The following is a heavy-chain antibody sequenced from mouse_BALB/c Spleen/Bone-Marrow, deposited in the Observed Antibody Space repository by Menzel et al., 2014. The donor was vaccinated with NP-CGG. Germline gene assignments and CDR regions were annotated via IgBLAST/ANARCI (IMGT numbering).Heavy chain of an antibody. CDR3: ARSSYFDY. CDR2: IYPFNGGT. CDR1: GYTFTDYN. D-gene: IGHD1-1*01. V-gene: IGHV1S29*02. J-gene: IGHJ2*01. Sequence: EVQLQQSGPGLVKSGTSVKISCKASGYTFTDYNMHCVKQSHGKSLEWIGYIYPFNGGTDYNQKFKSKATMTVDKSSSTEYMELRNLTSEDSAVYYCARSSYFDYWGQGTTLTVSS.